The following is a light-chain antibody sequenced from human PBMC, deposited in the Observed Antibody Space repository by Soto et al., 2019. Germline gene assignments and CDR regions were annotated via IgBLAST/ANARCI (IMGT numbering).Light chain of an antibody. CDR2: ANI. J-gene: IGLJ3*02. V-gene: IGLV1-51*01. Sequence: QSVLPQPPSVSAAPGQRVTISCSGSTSNILNNFVSWYQHVPGRAPKLLIYANIKRPSGIPDRFSGSKPGTSATLDITGLQTEDEADYYCATWYTSLSAVVFGGGTKLTVL. CDR1: TSNILNNF. CDR3: ATWYTSLSAVV.